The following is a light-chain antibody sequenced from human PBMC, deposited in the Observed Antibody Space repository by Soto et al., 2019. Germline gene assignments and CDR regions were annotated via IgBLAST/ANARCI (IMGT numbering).Light chain of an antibody. Sequence: QSALTQPPSASGSPGQSVTISCTGTSSDVGGYNYVSWYRQRPGKAPKLMIYEVTKRPSGVPDRFSGSKSGNTASLTVSGLQAEDEAYYYCRSYAGSNIVLFGGGTKLTVL. CDR1: SSDVGGYNY. CDR2: EVT. V-gene: IGLV2-8*01. CDR3: RSYAGSNIVL. J-gene: IGLJ2*01.